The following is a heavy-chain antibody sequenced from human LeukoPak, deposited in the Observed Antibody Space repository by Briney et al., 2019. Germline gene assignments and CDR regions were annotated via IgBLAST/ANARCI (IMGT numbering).Heavy chain of an antibody. Sequence: PSETLSLTCSVSGVSISAYYWSWIRQPAGKGLEWIGRIYPGESIYASENTNYNPSLKSRVSMSGDTSKNQVSLKLRSVAAADTAVYYCARDPTTVTTIFDSWGQGTLVTVSS. CDR1: GVSISAYY. CDR3: ARDPTTVTTIFDS. D-gene: IGHD4-17*01. CDR2: IYPGESIYASENT. J-gene: IGHJ4*02. V-gene: IGHV4-4*07.